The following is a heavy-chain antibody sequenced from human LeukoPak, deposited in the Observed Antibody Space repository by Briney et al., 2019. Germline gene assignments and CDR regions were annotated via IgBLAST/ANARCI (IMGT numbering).Heavy chain of an antibody. CDR2: IKQDGSEK. V-gene: IGHV3-7*01. CDR3: ARGGYSGYDFAGIDY. J-gene: IGHJ4*02. D-gene: IGHD5-12*01. CDR1: GFTFSSYW. Sequence: GGSLRLSCAASGFTFSSYWMSWVRQAPGKGLEWVANIKQDGSEKYYADSVKGRFTISRDNSKNTLYLQMNSLRAEDTAIYYCARGGYSGYDFAGIDYWGQGTLVTVSS.